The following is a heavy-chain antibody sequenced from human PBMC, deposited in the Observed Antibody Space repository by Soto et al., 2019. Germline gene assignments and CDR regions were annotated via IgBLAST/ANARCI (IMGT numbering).Heavy chain of an antibody. V-gene: IGHV6-1*01. D-gene: IGHD1-7*01. CDR1: GDSVSSNSAA. CDR3: AGTTSHQWYYMDV. J-gene: IGHJ6*03. Sequence: SQTLSLTCAISGDSVSSNSAAWNWIRLSPSRGLEWLARTCYRSRWYNDYAVSVRSRITVNPDTSKNRFSLQLTSVTPEDTAVYYCAGTTSHQWYYMDVWGKGTTVTVSS. CDR2: TCYRSRWYN.